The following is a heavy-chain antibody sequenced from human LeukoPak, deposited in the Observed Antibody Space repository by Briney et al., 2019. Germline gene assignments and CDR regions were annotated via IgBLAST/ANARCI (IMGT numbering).Heavy chain of an antibody. D-gene: IGHD3-10*01. J-gene: IGHJ4*02. CDR1: GFTFRTYG. CDR3: AKDKAGSGTYYFSDS. V-gene: IGHV3-23*01. Sequence: PGGSLRLSCAASGFTFRTYGMSWVRQAPGKGLEWVSAISGSGGGTYYTDSVKGRFTISRDNSKNTLQLQMNSLRADDTAVYYCAKDKAGSGTYYFSDSWGQGTLVTVSS. CDR2: ISGSGGGT.